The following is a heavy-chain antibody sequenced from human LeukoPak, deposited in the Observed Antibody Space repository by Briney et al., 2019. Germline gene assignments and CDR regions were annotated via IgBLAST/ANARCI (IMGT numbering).Heavy chain of an antibody. CDR2: ISSSSSYI. CDR3: ARCPSNWGSVAFDI. Sequence: GGSLRLSCAASGFTFSSYEMNWVRQAPGKGLEWVSSISSSSSYIYYADSVKGRFTISRDNAKNSLYLQMNSLRAEDTAVYYCARCPSNWGSVAFDIWGQGTMVTVSS. CDR1: GFTFSSYE. D-gene: IGHD7-27*01. V-gene: IGHV3-21*01. J-gene: IGHJ3*02.